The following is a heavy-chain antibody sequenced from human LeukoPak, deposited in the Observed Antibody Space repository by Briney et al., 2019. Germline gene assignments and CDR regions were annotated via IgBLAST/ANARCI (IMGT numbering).Heavy chain of an antibody. CDR2: IYSGGST. CDR3: ATQSVAAAALRAHAFDI. J-gene: IGHJ3*02. Sequence: GGSLRLSCEASGFTISSNYMSWVRQAPGKGLEWVSVIYSGGSTYYADSVKGRFTISRDNSKNTLYLQMNSLRAEDTAVYYCATQSVAAAALRAHAFDIWGQGTMVTVSS. D-gene: IGHD6-13*01. CDR1: GFTISSNY. V-gene: IGHV3-53*01.